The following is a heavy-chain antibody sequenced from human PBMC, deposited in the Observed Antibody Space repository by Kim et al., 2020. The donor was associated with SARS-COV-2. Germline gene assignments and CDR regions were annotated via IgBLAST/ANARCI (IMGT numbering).Heavy chain of an antibody. Sequence: SQTLSLTCAISGDSVSSNSAAWNWIRQSPSRGLEWLGRTYYRSKWYNDYAVSVKSRITINPDTSKNQFSLQLNSVTPEDTAVYYCAGMVRGVIMGGSHNWFDPWGQGTLVTVSS. CDR1: GDSVSSNSAA. CDR2: TYYRSKWYN. J-gene: IGHJ5*02. V-gene: IGHV6-1*01. D-gene: IGHD3-10*01. CDR3: AGMVRGVIMGGSHNWFDP.